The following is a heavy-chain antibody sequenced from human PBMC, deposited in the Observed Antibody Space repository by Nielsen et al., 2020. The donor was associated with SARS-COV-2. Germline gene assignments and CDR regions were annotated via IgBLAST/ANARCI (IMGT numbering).Heavy chain of an antibody. V-gene: IGHV3-23*01. J-gene: IGHJ4*02. CDR3: AKIQQVGDTSRDY. D-gene: IGHD1-26*01. CDR2: ISGNGDRT. CDR1: GFTFSRYG. Sequence: GGSLRLSCAASGFTFSRYGMSWVRQAPGKGLEWVSAISGNGDRTYYADSVKGRFTVSRDNSKNTLYLQMNSLRAEDTAVYYCAKIQQVGDTSRDYWGQGALVTVSS.